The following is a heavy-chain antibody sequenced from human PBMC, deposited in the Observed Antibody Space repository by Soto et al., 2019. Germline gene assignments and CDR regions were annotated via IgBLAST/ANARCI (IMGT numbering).Heavy chain of an antibody. CDR2: ISSSSSYI. Sequence: GESLKISCAASGFTFSSYSMNWVRQAPGKGLEWVSSISSSSSYIYYADSVKGRFTISRDNAKNSLYLQMNSLRAEDTAVYYCARPRSSSRVGAFDIWGQGTMVTVSS. D-gene: IGHD6-6*01. J-gene: IGHJ3*02. CDR1: GFTFSSYS. CDR3: ARPRSSSRVGAFDI. V-gene: IGHV3-21*01.